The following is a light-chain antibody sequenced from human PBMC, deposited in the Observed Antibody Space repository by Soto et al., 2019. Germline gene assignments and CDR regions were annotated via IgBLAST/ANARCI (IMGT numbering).Light chain of an antibody. CDR1: SSDVGAYDL. CDR2: EGN. V-gene: IGLV2-23*01. CDR3: CSYAGSNTYV. Sequence: QSALTQPASVSGSPGQSITISCTGSSSDVGAYDLVSWYQQHPGGAPKLIIYEGNKRPSGISNRFSGSKSGNTASLTISGLQAEDESDFHCCSYAGSNTYVFGTGTKLTVL. J-gene: IGLJ1*01.